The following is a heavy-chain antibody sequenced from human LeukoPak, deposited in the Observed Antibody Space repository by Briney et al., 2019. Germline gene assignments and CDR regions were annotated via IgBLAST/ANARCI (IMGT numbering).Heavy chain of an antibody. CDR2: IYYNGNT. Sequence: PSETLSLTCNVSGGSIGGHTFYWDWIRQPPGKGLEWIATIYYNGNTFYNPSIKSRVAISIDMSKSQFSLHLSSVTAADTAIYYCARLTALAGHRGAFDIWGPGTMVTVSS. CDR3: ARLTALAGHRGAFDI. V-gene: IGHV4-39*01. CDR1: GGSIGGHTFY. J-gene: IGHJ3*02. D-gene: IGHD6-19*01.